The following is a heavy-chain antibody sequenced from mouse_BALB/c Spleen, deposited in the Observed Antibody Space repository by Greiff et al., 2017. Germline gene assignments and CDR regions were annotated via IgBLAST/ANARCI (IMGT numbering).Heavy chain of an antibody. CDR2: IWGDGST. V-gene: IGHV2-6-7*01. CDR1: GFSLTGYG. Sequence: VKLVESGPGLVAPSQSLSITCTASGFSLTGYGVNWVRQPPGKGLEWLGMIWGDGSTDYNSALKSRLSISKDNSKSQVFLKMNSLQTDDTARYYCARDDGYSSYAMDYWGQGTSVTVSS. D-gene: IGHD2-3*01. J-gene: IGHJ4*01. CDR3: ARDDGYSSYAMDY.